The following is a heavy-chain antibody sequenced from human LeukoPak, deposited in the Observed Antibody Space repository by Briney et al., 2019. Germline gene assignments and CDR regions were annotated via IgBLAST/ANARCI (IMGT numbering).Heavy chain of an antibody. CDR1: GYTLTELS. CDR3: ATDPNYYGSGSLDY. Sequence: GASVKVSCKVSGYTLTELSMHWVRQAPGKGLEWMGSVDPEDGETIHAQKFQGRVTMTEDTSTDTVYMELSSLRSEDTAMYYCATDPNYYGSGSLDYWGQGTLVTVSS. J-gene: IGHJ4*02. V-gene: IGHV1-24*01. D-gene: IGHD3-10*01. CDR2: VDPEDGET.